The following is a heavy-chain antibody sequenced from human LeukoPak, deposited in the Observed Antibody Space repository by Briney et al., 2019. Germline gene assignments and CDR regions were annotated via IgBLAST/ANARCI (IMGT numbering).Heavy chain of an antibody. D-gene: IGHD3-9*01. CDR2: IYYSGST. CDR3: ARVFRYNWFDP. Sequence: SETLSLTCTVSGGSISSYYWSWIRQPPGKGLEWIGYIYYSGSTNYNPSLKSRVTISVDTSKDQFSLKLSSVTAADTAVYYCARVFRYNWFDPWGQGTLVTVSS. J-gene: IGHJ5*02. V-gene: IGHV4-59*01. CDR1: GGSISSYY.